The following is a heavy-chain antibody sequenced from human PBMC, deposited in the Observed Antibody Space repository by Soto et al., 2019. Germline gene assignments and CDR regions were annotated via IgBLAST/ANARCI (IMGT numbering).Heavy chain of an antibody. V-gene: IGHV3-30-3*01. CDR3: ARETYYDFWSGPYYGMDV. J-gene: IGHJ6*02. Sequence: QVQLVESGGGVVQPGRSLRLSCAASGFTFSSYAMHWVRQAPGKGLAWVAVISYDGSNKYYADSVKGRFTISRDNSTNTLYMQMNSQRAEDTDVYYCARETYYDFWSGPYYGMDVWGQGTTVTVSS. CDR1: GFTFSSYA. CDR2: ISYDGSNK. D-gene: IGHD3-3*01.